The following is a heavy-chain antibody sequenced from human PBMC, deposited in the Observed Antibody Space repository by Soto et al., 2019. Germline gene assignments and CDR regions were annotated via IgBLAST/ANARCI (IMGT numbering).Heavy chain of an antibody. CDR1: GGSINTATHS. CDR3: ARGGGVTTTGDDY. D-gene: IGHD4-4*01. Sequence: QLQLQESGSGLVKPSQTLSLTCAVSGGSINTATHSWSWIRQPPGKGLEWIGYIYHSGSTYYNPSVQSRVTISIAKSNNQSARRLGSVTAADTAVYYCARGGGVTTTGDDYWGQGILVTVSS. V-gene: IGHV4-30-2*01. J-gene: IGHJ4*02. CDR2: IYHSGST.